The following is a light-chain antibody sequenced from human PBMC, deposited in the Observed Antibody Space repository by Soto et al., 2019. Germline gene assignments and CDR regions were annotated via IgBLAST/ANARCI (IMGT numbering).Light chain of an antibody. Sequence: QSVLTQPPSVSGAPGQRVTISCTGGKGHDVHWYQHLPGRAPKLLIYGIDNRASGVPDRFSSSRSGTSESLTISGLQADDEGSYFCQSFDDNMRGFVFGTGTKLTVL. V-gene: IGLV1-40*02. CDR2: GID. J-gene: IGLJ1*01. CDR3: QSFDDNMRGFV. CDR1: GKGHD.